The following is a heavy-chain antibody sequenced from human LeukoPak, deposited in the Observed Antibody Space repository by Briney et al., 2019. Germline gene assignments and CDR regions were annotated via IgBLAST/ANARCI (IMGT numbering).Heavy chain of an antibody. D-gene: IGHD2-15*01. CDR2: IYYSGST. CDR1: GGSISSYY. Sequence: SETLSLTCTVSGGSISSYYWSWIRQPPGKGLGWIGYIYYSGSTNYNPSLKSRVTISVDTSKNQFSLKLSSVTAADTAVYYCARDRRYCSGGSCYPFIDYWGQGTLVTVSS. CDR3: ARDRRYCSGGSCYPFIDY. J-gene: IGHJ4*02. V-gene: IGHV4-59*01.